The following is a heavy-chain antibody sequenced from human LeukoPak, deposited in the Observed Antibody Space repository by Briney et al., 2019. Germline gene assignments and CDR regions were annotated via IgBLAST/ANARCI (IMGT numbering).Heavy chain of an antibody. D-gene: IGHD1-26*01. CDR2: ISSSAYTI. Sequence: GGSLRLSCAASGFTFSSYEMNWVRQAPGKGLEWVSYISSSAYTIYYADSVKGRFTISRDNANNSLYLQMNSLRAEDTAVYYCARRVLGETYFDYWGQGTLVTVSS. J-gene: IGHJ4*02. CDR1: GFTFSSYE. V-gene: IGHV3-48*03. CDR3: ARRVLGETYFDY.